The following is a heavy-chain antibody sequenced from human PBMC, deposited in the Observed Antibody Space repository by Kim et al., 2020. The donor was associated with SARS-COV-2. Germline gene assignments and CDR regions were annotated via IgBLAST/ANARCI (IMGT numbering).Heavy chain of an antibody. CDR2: INTNTGNP. CDR1: GYTFTSYA. Sequence: ASVKVSCKASGYTFTSYAMNWVRQAPGQGLEWMGWINTNTGNPTYAQGFTGRFVFSLDTSVSTAYLQISSLKAEDTAVYYCARVPSIAVTYYYYGMDVWGPGTTGTVSS. V-gene: IGHV7-4-1*02. J-gene: IGHJ6*02. CDR3: ARVPSIAVTYYYYGMDV. D-gene: IGHD6-19*01.